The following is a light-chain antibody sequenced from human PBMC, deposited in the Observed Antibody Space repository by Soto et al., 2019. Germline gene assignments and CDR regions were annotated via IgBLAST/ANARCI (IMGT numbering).Light chain of an antibody. V-gene: IGLV2-11*01. CDR2: DVT. Sequence: QSALTQPRSVSGSPGQSVTISCTGSSSDVGGYDFVSWYQQHPGKAPKLMLYDVTKRPSGVPDRFSGSIDSSSNSASLTISGLKTEDEADYYCQSYSSSSHWVFGGGTKLTVL. J-gene: IGLJ3*02. CDR3: QSYSSSSHWV. CDR1: SSDVGGYDF.